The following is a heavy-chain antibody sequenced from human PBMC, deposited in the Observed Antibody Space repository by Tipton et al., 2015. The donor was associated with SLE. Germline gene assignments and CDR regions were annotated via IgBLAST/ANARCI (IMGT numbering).Heavy chain of an antibody. Sequence: TLSLTCTVSGGSISSGSYYWSWIRQPAGKGLEWIGRIYTSGSTNYNPSLKSRVTISVDTSKNQFSLKLSSVTAADTAVYYCARGGWLRQGHFDYWGQGTLVTVSS. CDR3: ARGGWLRQGHFDY. D-gene: IGHD5-12*01. CDR2: IYTSGST. J-gene: IGHJ4*02. V-gene: IGHV4-61*02. CDR1: GGSISSGSYY.